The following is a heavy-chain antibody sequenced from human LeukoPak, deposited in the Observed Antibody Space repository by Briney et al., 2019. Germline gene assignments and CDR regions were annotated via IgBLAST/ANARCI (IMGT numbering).Heavy chain of an antibody. Sequence: SETLSLTCTVSGGSISSYYWSWIRQPPGKGLEWIGYIYHSGSTYYNPSLKSRVTISVDRSKNQFSLKLSSVTAADTAVYYCASYSSSWPYYFDYWGQGTLVTVSS. D-gene: IGHD6-13*01. CDR2: IYHSGST. CDR3: ASYSSSWPYYFDY. V-gene: IGHV4-59*01. J-gene: IGHJ4*02. CDR1: GGSISSYY.